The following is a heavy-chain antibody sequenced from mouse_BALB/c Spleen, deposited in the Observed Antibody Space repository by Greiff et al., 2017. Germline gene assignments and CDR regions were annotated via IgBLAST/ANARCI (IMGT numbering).Heavy chain of an antibody. V-gene: IGHV5-17*02. D-gene: IGHD2-14*01. CDR2: ISSGSSTI. CDR1: GFTFSSFG. Sequence: EVQLVESGGGLVQPGGSRKLSCAASGFTFSSFGMHWVRQAPEKGLEWVAYISSGSSTIYYADTVKGRFTISRDNPKKTLFLQMTSLRSEDTAMYYSARARREKYDMDYWGQGTTLTVSS. J-gene: IGHJ2*01. CDR3: ARARREKYDMDY.